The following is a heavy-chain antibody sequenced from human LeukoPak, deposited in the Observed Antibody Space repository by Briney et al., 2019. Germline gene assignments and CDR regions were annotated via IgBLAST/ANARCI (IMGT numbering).Heavy chain of an antibody. V-gene: IGHV3-21*01. CDR1: GLTFSNYN. D-gene: IGHD3-10*01. Sequence: GGSLRLSCVASGLTFSNYNINWVRRAPGKGLEWVSYINPTSTSIYYADAVRGRFTIYRDNAKSSLCLQMNNLIAEDTAVYYCVRLRRNSDRSYYYYYYDSWGQGILVTVSS. J-gene: IGHJ5*01. CDR3: VRLRRNSDRSYYYYYYDS. CDR2: INPTSTSI.